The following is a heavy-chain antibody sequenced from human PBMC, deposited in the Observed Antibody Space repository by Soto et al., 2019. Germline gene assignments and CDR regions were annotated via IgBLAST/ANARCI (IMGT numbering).Heavy chain of an antibody. CDR1: GYTFTSYY. CDR2: INPSGGST. D-gene: IGHD3-22*01. V-gene: IGHV1-46*01. CDR3: ARDLPDSSGPHDAFDI. Sequence: QVQLVQSGAEVKKPGASVKVSCKASGYTFTSYYMHWVRQAPGQGLEWMGIINPSGGSTSYAQKFQGRVTMTXXTXTXXVYMELSSLRSEDTAVYYCARDLPDSSGPHDAFDIWGQGTMVTVSS. J-gene: IGHJ3*02.